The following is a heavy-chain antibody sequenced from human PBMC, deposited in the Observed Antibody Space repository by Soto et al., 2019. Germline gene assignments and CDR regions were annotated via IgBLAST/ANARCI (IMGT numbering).Heavy chain of an antibody. D-gene: IGHD3-10*01. V-gene: IGHV3-9*01. Sequence: GGSLRLSCAASGFFFEDYAMHWVRQAPGKGLEWVSAISWNSGNIGYADSVKGRFTISRDNAKNSLYLQMNSLRTEDTAFYFCAKDMRSSQGGSYAAELWGQGTLVTVSS. CDR3: AKDMRSSQGGSYAAEL. CDR1: GFFFEDYA. J-gene: IGHJ4*02. CDR2: ISWNSGNI.